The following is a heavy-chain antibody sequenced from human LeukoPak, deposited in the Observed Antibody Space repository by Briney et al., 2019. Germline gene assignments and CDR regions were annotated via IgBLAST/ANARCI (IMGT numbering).Heavy chain of an antibody. CDR2: ISGSGGST. CDR1: GFTFSSYA. V-gene: IGHV3-23*01. D-gene: IGHD2-2*01. J-gene: IGHJ4*02. CDR3: AKVRKGYCSSTSCPGLYFDY. Sequence: GGSLRLSCAASGFTFSSYAMSWVRQAPGKGLEWVSAISGSGGSTYYADSVKGRFTISRDNSKNTLYLQMNSLRAEDTAVYYCAKVRKGYCSSTSCPGLYFDYWGQGTLVTVSS.